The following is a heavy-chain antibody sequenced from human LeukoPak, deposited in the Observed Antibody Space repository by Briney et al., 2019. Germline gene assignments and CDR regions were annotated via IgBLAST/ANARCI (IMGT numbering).Heavy chain of an antibody. CDR1: GFTLVDYA. CDR2: ISGDGGST. D-gene: IGHD1-26*01. CDR3: ARAARKTGSYYKH. V-gene: IGHV3-43*02. J-gene: IGHJ4*02. Sequence: GGSLSLSCAASGFTLVDYAWHWVRQAPGRGLEWFSLISGDGGSTYYADSVKGRFTISRDNSKNSLYLQMNSLRTEDTALYYCARAARKTGSYYKHWGQGTLVTVSS.